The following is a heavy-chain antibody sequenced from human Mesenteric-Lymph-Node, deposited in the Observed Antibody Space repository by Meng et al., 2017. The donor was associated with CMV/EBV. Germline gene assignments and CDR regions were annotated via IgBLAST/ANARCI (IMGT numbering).Heavy chain of an antibody. CDR2: IDPNDSDT. D-gene: IGHD1-26*01. CDR1: GYSFSTYW. V-gene: IGHV5-51*01. J-gene: IGHJ4*02. Sequence: GSGYSFSTYWLGWARQMPGKGLEFMGIIDPNDSDTRYSPSFQGQVTMSADKSTNTAYLQWSSLKASDTAIYYCVRGPVGVPHPFFDFWGQGTLVTVSS. CDR3: VRGPVGVPHPFFDF.